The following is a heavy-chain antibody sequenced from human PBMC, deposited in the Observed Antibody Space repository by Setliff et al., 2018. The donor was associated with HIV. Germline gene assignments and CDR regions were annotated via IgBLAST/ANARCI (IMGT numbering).Heavy chain of an antibody. Sequence: PGGSLRLSCAASGFTFSSYEMNWVRQAPGKGLEWVSYISGSGSAMYYADSVEGRFTISRDNAKNSLYLQMNSLRAEDTAMYYCACRVVAATEVDYWGQGTLVTVSS. J-gene: IGHJ4*02. V-gene: IGHV3-48*03. CDR3: ACRVVAATEVDY. CDR2: ISGSGSAM. D-gene: IGHD2-15*01. CDR1: GFTFSSYE.